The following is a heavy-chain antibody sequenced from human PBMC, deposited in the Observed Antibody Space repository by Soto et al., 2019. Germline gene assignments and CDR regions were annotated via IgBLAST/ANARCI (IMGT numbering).Heavy chain of an antibody. Sequence: PSETLSLTCTVSGGSISGSSYYWGWIRQPPGKGLEWIGSIYYSGSTYYNPSLKSRVTISVDTSKNQFSLKLSSVTAADTAVYYCARRYGDYFDYWGQGTLVTVSS. CDR1: GGSISGSSYY. J-gene: IGHJ4*02. CDR2: IYYSGST. V-gene: IGHV4-39*01. CDR3: ARRYGDYFDY. D-gene: IGHD4-17*01.